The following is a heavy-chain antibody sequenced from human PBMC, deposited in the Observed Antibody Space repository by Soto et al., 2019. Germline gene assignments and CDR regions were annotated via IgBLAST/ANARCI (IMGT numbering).Heavy chain of an antibody. Sequence: SETLSLTCTVSGGSISSSSYYWGWIRQPPGKGLEWIGSIYYSGSTYYNPSLKSRVTISVDTSKNQFSLKLSSVTAADTAVYYCAIDSVVTRHYYYYYGMDVWGQGTTVTVSS. CDR3: AIDSVVTRHYYYYYGMDV. J-gene: IGHJ6*02. CDR1: GGSISSSSYY. CDR2: IYYSGST. V-gene: IGHV4-39*01. D-gene: IGHD2-15*01.